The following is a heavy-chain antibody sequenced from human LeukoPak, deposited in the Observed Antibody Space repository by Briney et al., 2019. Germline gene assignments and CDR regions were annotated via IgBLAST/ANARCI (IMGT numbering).Heavy chain of an antibody. D-gene: IGHD3-10*02. V-gene: IGHV1-18*04. Sequence: ASVKLSCKASGYTFTSYGIKWVRQAPGQGLEWMAWISVYTNYTNYAQKFQDRVTMTTDTSTSTAYMELRSLRSDDTAVYYCARDPTPTMYGDNNWFDPWGQGTLVIVSS. CDR1: GYTFTSYG. CDR2: ISVYTNYT. CDR3: ARDPTPTMYGDNNWFDP. J-gene: IGHJ5*02.